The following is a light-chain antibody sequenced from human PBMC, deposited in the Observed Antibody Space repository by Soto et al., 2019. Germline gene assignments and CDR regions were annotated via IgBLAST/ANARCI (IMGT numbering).Light chain of an antibody. J-gene: IGKJ5*01. CDR1: QDISGW. CDR2: AAS. CDR3: LQANTFPIT. V-gene: IGKV1-12*01. Sequence: DLHMPQSPSSVSASLADRVTITFRASQDISGWLAWYQQKPGKAPKLLIYAASSLQSGVPSRFSGSGSGTYFTLTISSLQPEDFATYYCLQANTFPITFGQGTRLEI.